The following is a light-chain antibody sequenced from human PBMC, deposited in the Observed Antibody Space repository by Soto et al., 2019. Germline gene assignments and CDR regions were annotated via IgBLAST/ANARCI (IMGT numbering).Light chain of an antibody. CDR1: QDISNN. V-gene: IGKV1-27*01. J-gene: IGKJ3*01. CDR2: AAS. Sequence: EIQMTQSPASLSASVGDRVTISCRASQDISNNLAWYQQKPGKAPKVLIYAASTWQSGVPSWFSGGGSGTDFTITISRLPHDDVVNYCCQKYNRAPPLTFGPGTKVDIK. CDR3: QKYNRAPPLT.